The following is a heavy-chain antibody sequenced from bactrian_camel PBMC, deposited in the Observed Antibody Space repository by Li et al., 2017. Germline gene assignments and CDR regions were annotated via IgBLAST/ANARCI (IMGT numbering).Heavy chain of an antibody. V-gene: IGHV3S10*01. CDR2: FERDGLT. CDR3: AAPCDLLSYRDDWFHRSSFKH. Sequence: QLVESGGGSVQAGGSLRLSCVASGVSYWRYCMGWFRQAPGEEREGVAGFERDGLTQYADSVKGRFTVSRDNANNTVNLMMNSLKPEDTGIYYCAAPCDLLSYRDDWFHRSSFKHWGQGTQVTVS. J-gene: IGHJ4*01. D-gene: IGHD7*01. CDR1: GVSYWRYC.